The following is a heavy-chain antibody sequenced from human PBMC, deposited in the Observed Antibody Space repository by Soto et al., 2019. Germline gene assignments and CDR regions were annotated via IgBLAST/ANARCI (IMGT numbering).Heavy chain of an antibody. CDR1: GFTFSSYG. D-gene: IGHD1-26*01. CDR2: ISYDGSNK. J-gene: IGHJ4*02. V-gene: IGHV3-30*18. Sequence: QVQLVESGGGVVQPGRSLRLSCAASGFTFSSYGMHWVRQAPGKGLEWVAVISYDGSNKYYADSVKGRFTISRDNSKNTLYLQMNSLRAEDTAVYYCAKASIHLVGATLDSWGQGTLVTVSS. CDR3: AKASIHLVGATLDS.